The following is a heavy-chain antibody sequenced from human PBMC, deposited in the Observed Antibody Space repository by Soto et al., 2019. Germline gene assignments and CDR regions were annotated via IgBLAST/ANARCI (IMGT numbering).Heavy chain of an antibody. D-gene: IGHD3-10*01. V-gene: IGHV4-31*03. CDR2: IYYSGST. Sequence: SETLSLTCTVSGGSISSGGYYWSWIRQHPGKGLEWIGYIYYSGSTYYNPSLKSRVTISVDTSKNQFSLKLSSVTAADTAVYYCARYRASMVRGVMPIDYWGQGTLVTVSS. CDR3: ARYRASMVRGVMPIDY. J-gene: IGHJ4*02. CDR1: GGSISSGGYY.